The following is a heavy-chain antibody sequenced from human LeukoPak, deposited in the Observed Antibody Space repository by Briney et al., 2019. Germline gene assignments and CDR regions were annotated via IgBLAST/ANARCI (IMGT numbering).Heavy chain of an antibody. V-gene: IGHV3-23*01. J-gene: IGHJ4*02. CDR3: AKDQGWADGSGDY. CDR1: GFTFSSYA. D-gene: IGHD3-10*01. Sequence: GGSLRLSCAASGFTFSSYAMTWVRQAPGKGLEWVSTIDISGDNTYYADSVKGRFTISRDSSKNRLYLQMNGLRTEDTAVYYCAKDQGWADGSGDYWGQGTLVTVSS. CDR2: IDISGDNT.